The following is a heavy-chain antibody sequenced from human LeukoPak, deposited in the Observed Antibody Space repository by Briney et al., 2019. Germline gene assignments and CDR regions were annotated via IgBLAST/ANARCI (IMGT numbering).Heavy chain of an antibody. D-gene: IGHD3-22*01. V-gene: IGHV3-48*01. CDR2: IRSRDGTV. CDR3: ARGAYYYED. CDR1: GFTFSYYS. Sequence: GGSLRLSCVASGFTFSYYSMNWARQAPGKGLEWISYIRSRDGTVSYADSVKGRFTISRDNAKNSLYLQINSLRAEDTAVYYCARGAYYYEDWGQGTLVTVSS. J-gene: IGHJ4*02.